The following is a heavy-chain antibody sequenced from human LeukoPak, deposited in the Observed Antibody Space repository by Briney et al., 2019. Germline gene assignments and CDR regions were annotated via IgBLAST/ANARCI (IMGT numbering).Heavy chain of an antibody. CDR2: ISSSGTTI. J-gene: IGHJ4*02. Sequence: PGGSLRLSCAASGFTFSHYEMNWVRQAPGKGLEWVSYISSSGTTIYYADSVKGRFTISRDNAGNSLYLQMNSLRAEDTAVYYCVRGLAAEGYWGQRTLVTVSS. V-gene: IGHV3-48*03. CDR3: VRGLAAEGY. CDR1: GFTFSHYE.